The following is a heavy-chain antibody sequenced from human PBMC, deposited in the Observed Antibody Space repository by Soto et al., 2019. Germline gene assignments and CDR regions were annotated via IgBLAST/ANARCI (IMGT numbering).Heavy chain of an antibody. V-gene: IGHV4-30-4*01. CDR3: AILYDGAGSLDY. J-gene: IGHJ4*02. CDR1: GCSLSSGDYF. D-gene: IGHD3-10*01. CDR2: VYYSGST. Sequence: TDSRSGCSLSSGDYFWSWIRQPPGRDLEWIGHVYYSGSTYFNPSLKSRLAISVDTSKNQFFLRLTSVTAADTAVYYCAILYDGAGSLDYWRQGALVTVSS.